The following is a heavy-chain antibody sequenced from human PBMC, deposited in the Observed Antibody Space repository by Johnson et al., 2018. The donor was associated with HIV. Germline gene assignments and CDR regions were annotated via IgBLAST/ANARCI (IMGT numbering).Heavy chain of an antibody. D-gene: IGHD6-19*01. J-gene: IGHJ3*02. CDR1: GFSFRDYA. Sequence: VYLVESGGGWVQRGGSLRLSCAGSGFSFRDYAMSWVRQAPGKGLEWVAVISYDGSNKYYADSVKGRFTISRDNSKNTLYLQMNSLRAEDTAVYYCARDGYSSAWYGKDAFDIWGQGTMVTVSS. CDR2: ISYDGSNK. CDR3: ARDGYSSAWYGKDAFDI. V-gene: IGHV3-30*14.